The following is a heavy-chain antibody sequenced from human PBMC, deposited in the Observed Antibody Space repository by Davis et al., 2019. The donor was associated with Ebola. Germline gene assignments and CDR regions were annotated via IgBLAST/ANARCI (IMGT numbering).Heavy chain of an antibody. CDR1: GFTFSGSA. V-gene: IGHV3-73*01. Sequence: GESLKISCAASGFTFSGSAMHWVRQASGKGLEWVGRIRSKTNSYATAYAASVKGRFTISRDDSKNTAYLQMNSLKTEDTAVYYCTRQHEPIYYYGLGSYAYYGMDVWGQGTTVTVSS. J-gene: IGHJ6*02. CDR3: TRQHEPIYYYGLGSYAYYGMDV. D-gene: IGHD3-10*01. CDR2: IRSKTNSYAT.